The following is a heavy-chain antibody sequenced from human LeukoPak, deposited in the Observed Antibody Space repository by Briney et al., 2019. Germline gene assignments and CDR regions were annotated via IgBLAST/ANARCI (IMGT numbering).Heavy chain of an antibody. D-gene: IGHD2-2*01. Sequence: ASVKVSCKASGYTFTSYYMHWVRQAPGQGLEWMGIINPSGGSTSYAQKFQGRVTMTRDTSTSTVYMELSSLRSEDTAVYYCARDPAYCSSTSCHPVGYFDYWGQGTLATVSS. CDR1: GYTFTSYY. J-gene: IGHJ4*02. CDR3: ARDPAYCSSTSCHPVGYFDY. V-gene: IGHV1-46*01. CDR2: INPSGGST.